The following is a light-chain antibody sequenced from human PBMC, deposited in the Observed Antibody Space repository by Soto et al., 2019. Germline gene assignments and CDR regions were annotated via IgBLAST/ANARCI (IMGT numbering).Light chain of an antibody. V-gene: IGLV1-40*01. CDR1: GSNIGATYD. CDR3: SSYTAGGTI. Sequence: QPVLTQPPSVSGAPGQTVTISCTGSGSNIGATYDVHWYQQLPGTAPKLLIWGNTNRPSGVPDRFSGSKSGTSASLAITGLQAEDEADYYCSSYTAGGTIFGTGTKVTVL. CDR2: GNT. J-gene: IGLJ1*01.